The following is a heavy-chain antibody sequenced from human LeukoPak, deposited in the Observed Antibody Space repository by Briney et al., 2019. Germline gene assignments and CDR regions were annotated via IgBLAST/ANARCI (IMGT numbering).Heavy chain of an antibody. Sequence: PSETLSLTCAVYGGSFSGYYWSWIRQPPGKGLEWIGEINHSGSTNYNPSLKSRVTISVDTSKNQFSLKLSSVTAADTAVYYCARGRGIVATAIDYWGQGTLVTVSS. CDR1: GGSFSGYY. V-gene: IGHV4-34*01. CDR3: ARGRGIVATAIDY. J-gene: IGHJ4*02. D-gene: IGHD5-12*01. CDR2: INHSGST.